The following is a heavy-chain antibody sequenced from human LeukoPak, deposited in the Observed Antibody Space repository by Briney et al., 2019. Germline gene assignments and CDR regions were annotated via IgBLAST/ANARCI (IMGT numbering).Heavy chain of an antibody. CDR3: ARERTMVGGADI. J-gene: IGHJ3*02. Sequence: NSSETLSLTCTVSGGSISSGSCYWSWIRQPAGKGLEWIGRVYNGGSNYNSGSNYNPSLKSRVTMSVDTSNNQFSLRLSSVTAADTAVYYCARERTMVGGADIWGQGTKVTVSS. V-gene: IGHV4-61*02. CDR1: GGSISSGSCY. D-gene: IGHD2-21*01. CDR2: VYNGGS.